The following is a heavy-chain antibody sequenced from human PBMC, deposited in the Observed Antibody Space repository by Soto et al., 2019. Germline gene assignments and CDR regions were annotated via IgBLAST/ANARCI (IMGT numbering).Heavy chain of an antibody. CDR3: ARGYYYDSSGYYADAFDI. V-gene: IGHV3-11*01. D-gene: IGHD3-22*01. Sequence: GGSLRLSCAASGFTFSDYYMSWIRQAPGKGLEWVSYISSSGSTIYYADSVKGRFTISRDNAKNSLYLQMNSLRAEDTAVYYCARGYYYDSSGYYADAFDIWGQGTMVTVSS. J-gene: IGHJ3*02. CDR1: GFTFSDYY. CDR2: ISSSGSTI.